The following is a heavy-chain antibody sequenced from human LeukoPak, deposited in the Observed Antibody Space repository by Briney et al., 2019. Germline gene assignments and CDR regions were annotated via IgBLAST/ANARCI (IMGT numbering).Heavy chain of an antibody. Sequence: PGGTLRLSCAVSGFTFSSYAMSWVPHAPGGGLEWVLAISGRDGSTYYADSAKGRFTISRDNSKNTLYLQMNSPRAEDTAVYYCAKANGDYYYYYMDVWGKGTTVTVSS. CDR2: ISGRDGST. J-gene: IGHJ6*03. D-gene: IGHD2-8*01. CDR1: GFTFSSYA. V-gene: IGHV3-23*01. CDR3: AKANGDYYYYYMDV.